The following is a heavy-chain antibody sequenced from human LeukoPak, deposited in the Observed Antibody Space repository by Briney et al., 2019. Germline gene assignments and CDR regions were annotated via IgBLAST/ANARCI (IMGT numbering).Heavy chain of an antibody. Sequence: SETLSLTCDVFGGSFTDYFWTWIRQSPGMGLEWIGEINDYTGNTNYNPSLNSRVSISLEKSKNQFSLELRSVAAADTAVYYCARGRIAKIVVVHSFHYGMDVWGQGTTVTVSS. CDR1: GGSFTDYF. D-gene: IGHD3-22*01. J-gene: IGHJ6*02. CDR2: INDYTGNT. CDR3: ARGRIAKIVVVHSFHYGMDV. V-gene: IGHV4-34*01.